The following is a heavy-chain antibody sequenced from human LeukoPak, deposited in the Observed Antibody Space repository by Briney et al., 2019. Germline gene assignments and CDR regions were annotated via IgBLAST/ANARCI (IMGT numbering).Heavy chain of an antibody. J-gene: IGHJ4*02. CDR1: GYTFTSYG. D-gene: IGHD6-19*01. CDR3: ARDRSSGWYADLDY. CDR2: ISAYNGNT. V-gene: IGHV1-18*01. Sequence: ASVKVSCKASGYTFTSYGISWVRQAPGQGLEWMGWISAYNGNTNYAQKLQGRVTMTTDISTSTAYMELRSLRSDDTAMYYCARDRSSGWYADLDYWGQGTLVTVSS.